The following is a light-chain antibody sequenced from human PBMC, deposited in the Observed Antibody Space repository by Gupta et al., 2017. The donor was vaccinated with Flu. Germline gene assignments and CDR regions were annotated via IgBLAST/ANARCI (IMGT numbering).Light chain of an antibody. V-gene: IGLV3-21*03. Sequence: GKTTRMTCGGNNMRRKSGHWYQQKPGQAPVLGVYEESDRPSGIPERFSGSNSGKTANLTISRVEAGDEADYYCKVWDSSSDHQVFGGGTKLTVL. CDR2: EES. J-gene: IGLJ2*01. CDR1: NMRRKS. CDR3: KVWDSSSDHQV.